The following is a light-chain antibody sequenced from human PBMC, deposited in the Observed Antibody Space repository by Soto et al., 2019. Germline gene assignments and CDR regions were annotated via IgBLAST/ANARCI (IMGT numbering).Light chain of an antibody. J-gene: IGKJ3*01. Sequence: EIGLTQSPATLSLSPGETATLSCRASQSVSSYLAWYQQKPGQAPRLLIYDASNRATGIPARFSGSGSGTDFTLTISSLEPEDFAVYYCQQRSNWPPFTFGPGTKVDIK. CDR3: QQRSNWPPFT. CDR2: DAS. CDR1: QSVSSY. V-gene: IGKV3-11*01.